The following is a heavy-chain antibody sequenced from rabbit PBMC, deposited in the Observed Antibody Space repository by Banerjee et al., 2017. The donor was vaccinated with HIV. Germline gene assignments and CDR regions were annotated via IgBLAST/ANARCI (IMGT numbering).Heavy chain of an antibody. Sequence: QEQLKETGGGLVQPGGSLTLSCKASGFDFSSYGVSWVRQAPGKGLEWIGYIDPVFNTTYYASWVNGRFTISSHNAQNTLYLQLNSLTAADTATYFCARDVLGSDYTIFDFRGQGTLVTVS. CDR2: IDPVFNTT. V-gene: IGHV1S47*01. D-gene: IGHD8-1*01. J-gene: IGHJ4*01. CDR3: ARDVLGSDYTIFDF. CDR1: GFDFSSYG.